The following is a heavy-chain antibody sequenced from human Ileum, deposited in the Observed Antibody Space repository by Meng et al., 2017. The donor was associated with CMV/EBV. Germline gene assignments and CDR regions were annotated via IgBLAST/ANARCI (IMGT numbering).Heavy chain of an antibody. CDR2: IRYDGDNK. CDR3: AKIHYYDSIGYYPPGDY. CDR1: GFTFSSYG. Sequence: GGSLRLSCAASGFTFSSYGMHWVRQAPGKGLEWVAFIRYDGDNKYYADSVKGRFTISRDNSKNTLYLQMNSLRAEDTAVYYCAKIHYYDSIGYYPPGDYWGQG. J-gene: IGHJ4*02. D-gene: IGHD3-22*01. V-gene: IGHV3-30*02.